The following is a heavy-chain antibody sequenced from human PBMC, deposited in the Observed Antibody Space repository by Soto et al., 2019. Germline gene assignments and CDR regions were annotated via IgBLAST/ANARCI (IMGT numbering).Heavy chain of an antibody. CDR3: GRQGAARPYYYYCYGLDV. V-gene: IGHV5-10-1*01. D-gene: IGHD6-6*01. J-gene: IGHJ6*02. CDR2: IDPSDSYT. Sequence: GASLKISCRGSGYSFTSYWISWVRQMPGKGLELMGRIDPSDSYTNYSPSFQGHVTISADKSISTAYLQWSSLKASDTAMYYCGRQGAARPYYYYCYGLDVWAQRTTVHLSS. CDR1: GYSFTSYW.